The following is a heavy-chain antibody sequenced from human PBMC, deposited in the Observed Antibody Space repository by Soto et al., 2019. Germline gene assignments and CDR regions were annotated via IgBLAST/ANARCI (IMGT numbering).Heavy chain of an antibody. D-gene: IGHD2-15*01. CDR2: IYYSGST. Sequence: SETLSLTCTVSGGSISSGNYYWSWIRQPPGKGLEWIGYIYYSGSTYYNPSLKSRVTISVDTSKNQFSLKLSSVTAADTAVYYCDGYCSGGSCYSGGAFDIWGQGTMVTVAS. J-gene: IGHJ3*02. CDR1: GGSISSGNYY. V-gene: IGHV4-30-4*01. CDR3: DGYCSGGSCYSGGAFDI.